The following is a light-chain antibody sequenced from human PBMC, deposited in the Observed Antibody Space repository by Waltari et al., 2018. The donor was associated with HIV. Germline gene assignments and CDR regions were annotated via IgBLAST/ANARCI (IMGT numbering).Light chain of an antibody. CDR3: ASWDDRLSGHV. CDR2: RNK. J-gene: IGLJ1*01. V-gene: IGLV1-47*01. CDR1: PSNIGRNY. Sequence: QSVLTQPLSASETPGRSLNLSCSGEPSNIGRNYVFWYQQVAGLAPRLLIYRNKLRPSGVSDRFSGSRSGTSASLVISGLRAEDEAQYYCASWDDRLSGHVFGGGT.